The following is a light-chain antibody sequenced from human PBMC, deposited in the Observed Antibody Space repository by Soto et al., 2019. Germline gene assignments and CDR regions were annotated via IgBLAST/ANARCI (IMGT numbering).Light chain of an antibody. V-gene: IGKV4-1*01. Sequence: DIVMTQSPDSLAVSLGERATINCKSSQSIFYSSNNKNYLTWYQQKPGQPPKLLIYWASTRESWVPDRFSGSGSGTDFALTISSLQAEDVAVYYCQQYYSTPWTFGQGTKVEIK. J-gene: IGKJ1*01. CDR1: QSIFYSSNNKNY. CDR3: QQYYSTPWT. CDR2: WAS.